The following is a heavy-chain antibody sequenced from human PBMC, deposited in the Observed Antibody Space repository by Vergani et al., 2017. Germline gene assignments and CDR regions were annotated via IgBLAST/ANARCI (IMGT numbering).Heavy chain of an antibody. CDR2: ISSSSSYT. J-gene: IGHJ2*01. CDR1: GFTFSDYY. CDR3: AKDSGSAAAPRYFDL. Sequence: VQLVESGGGLVKPGGSLRLSCAASGFTFSDYYMSWIRQAPGKGLEWVSYISSSSSYTNYADSVKGRFTISRDNAKNSLYLQMNSLRAEDTAVYYCAKDSGSAAAPRYFDLWGRGTLVTVSS. V-gene: IGHV3-11*05. D-gene: IGHD6-13*01.